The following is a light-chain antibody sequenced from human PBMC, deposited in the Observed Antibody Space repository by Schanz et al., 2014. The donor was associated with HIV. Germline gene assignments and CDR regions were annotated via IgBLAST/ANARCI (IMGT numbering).Light chain of an antibody. J-gene: IGLJ3*02. CDR1: SSDVGGYNY. V-gene: IGLV2-8*01. CDR3: SSYTTSASWV. Sequence: QSALTQPPSASGSPGQSVTISCTGTSSDVGGYNYVSWYQQHPGKAPKLLIYEVTKRPSGVPDRFSASKSGNTASLTVSGLQAEDEADYYCSSYTTSASWVFGGGTKLTVV. CDR2: EVT.